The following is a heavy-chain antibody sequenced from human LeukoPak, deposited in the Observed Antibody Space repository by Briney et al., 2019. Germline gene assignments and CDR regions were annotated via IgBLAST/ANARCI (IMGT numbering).Heavy chain of an antibody. CDR2: IYYSGST. CDR1: GGSISRYY. J-gene: IGHJ4*02. Sequence: SETLSLTCTVSGGSISRYYWSWIRQPPGKGLEWIGYIYYSGSTNYNPSLKSRVTISVDTSKNQFSLKLSSVTAADTAVYYCARASYYYGSGYFDYWGQGTLVTVSS. D-gene: IGHD3-10*01. V-gene: IGHV4-59*01. CDR3: ARASYYYGSGYFDY.